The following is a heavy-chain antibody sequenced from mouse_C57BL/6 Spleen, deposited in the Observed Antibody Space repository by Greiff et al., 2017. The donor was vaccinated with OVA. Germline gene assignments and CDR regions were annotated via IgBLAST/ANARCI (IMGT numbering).Heavy chain of an antibody. Sequence: QVQLQQPGAELVMPGASVKLSCKASGYTFTSYWMHWVKQRPGQGLEWIGEIDPSDSYTNYNQKFKGKSTLTVDKSSSTAYMQLSSLTSEDAAVYYWARSLFITTVVGEWYFDVWGTGTTVTVSS. CDR1: GYTFTSYW. D-gene: IGHD1-1*01. CDR2: IDPSDSYT. V-gene: IGHV1-69*01. J-gene: IGHJ1*03. CDR3: ARSLFITTVVGEWYFDV.